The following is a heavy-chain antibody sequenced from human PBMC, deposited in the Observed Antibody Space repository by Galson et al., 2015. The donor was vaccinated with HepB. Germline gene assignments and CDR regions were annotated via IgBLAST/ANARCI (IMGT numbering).Heavy chain of an antibody. CDR1: GGSISSYY. J-gene: IGHJ6*02. D-gene: IGHD1-26*01. V-gene: IGHV4-59*01. CDR3: ARDPTIVGATRFNYYGMDV. Sequence: LSLTCTVSGGSISSYYWSWIRQPPGKGLEWIGYIYYSGSTNYNPSLKSRVTISVDTSKNQFSLKLSSVTAADTAVYYCARDPTIVGATRFNYYGMDVWGQGTTVTVSS. CDR2: IYYSGST.